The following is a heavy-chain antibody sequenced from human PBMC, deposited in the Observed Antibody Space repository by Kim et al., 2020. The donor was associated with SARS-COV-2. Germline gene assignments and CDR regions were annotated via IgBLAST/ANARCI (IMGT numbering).Heavy chain of an antibody. Sequence: GGSLRLSCAASGFTFSSYAMSWVRQAPGKGLEWVSAISGSGGSTYYADSVKGRFTISRDNSKNTLYLQMNSLRAEDTAVYYCALDIVVVVAATIFDYWGQGTLVTVSS. D-gene: IGHD2-15*01. V-gene: IGHV3-23*01. CDR3: ALDIVVVVAATIFDY. CDR1: GFTFSSYA. J-gene: IGHJ4*02. CDR2: ISGSGGST.